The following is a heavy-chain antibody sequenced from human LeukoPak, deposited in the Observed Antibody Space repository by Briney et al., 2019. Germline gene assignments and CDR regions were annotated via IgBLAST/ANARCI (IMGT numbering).Heavy chain of an antibody. CDR1: GFTFSSYW. D-gene: IGHD3-10*01. CDR2: ISYDGSSK. V-gene: IGHV3-30*03. CDR3: ARQYYYGSGNGLDV. Sequence: GGSLRLSCAASGFTFSSYWMSWVRQAPGKGLEWVALISYDGSSKYYADSVKGRIIISRDNSKNIMNLQMNSLRTEDTAVYYCARQYYYGSGNGLDVWGQGTTVTVSS. J-gene: IGHJ6*02.